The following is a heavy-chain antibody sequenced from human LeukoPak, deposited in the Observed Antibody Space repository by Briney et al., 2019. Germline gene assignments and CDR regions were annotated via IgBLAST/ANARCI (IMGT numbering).Heavy chain of an antibody. CDR2: ISIGGNT. CDR1: GGSISGYF. V-gene: IGHV4-4*07. J-gene: IGHJ5*02. D-gene: IGHD6-13*01. CDR3: ARDVHSSNWYGSFDP. Sequence: PSETLSLTCSVSGGSISGYFWNWIRQPAGMGLEWIGRISIGGNTNYNPSLKSRVTMSVDTSKNQFSLKVTSVTAADTAVYYCARDVHSSNWYGSFDPWGQGTLVTVSS.